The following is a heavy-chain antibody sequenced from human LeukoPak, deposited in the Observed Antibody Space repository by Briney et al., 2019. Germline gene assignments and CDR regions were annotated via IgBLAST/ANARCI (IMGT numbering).Heavy chain of an antibody. V-gene: IGHV3-66*01. D-gene: IGHD5-18*01. CDR1: EFSVGSNY. J-gene: IGHJ5*02. CDR2: IYSGGST. CDR3: AAVDVDTAFP. Sequence: PGGSLRLSCAASEFSVGSNYMTWVRQAPGKGLEWVSLIYSGGSTYYSDSVKGRFTISRDNSKNTLYLQMNSLRAEDTAVYYCAAVDVDTAFPWGQGTLVTVSS.